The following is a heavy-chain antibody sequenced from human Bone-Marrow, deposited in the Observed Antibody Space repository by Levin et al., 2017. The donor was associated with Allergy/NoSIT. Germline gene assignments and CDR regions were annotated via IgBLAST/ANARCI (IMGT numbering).Heavy chain of an antibody. D-gene: IGHD3-22*01. CDR3: ARSGWDYDSSGYYPIKDYYYGMDV. CDR1: GFTFSDYY. V-gene: IGHV3-11*01. J-gene: IGHJ6*02. Sequence: GESLKISCAASGFTFSDYYMSWIRQAPGKGLEWVSYISSSGSTIYYADSVKGRFTISRDNAKNSLYLQMNSLRAEDTAVYYCARSGWDYDSSGYYPIKDYYYGMDVWGQGTTVTVSS. CDR2: ISSSGSTI.